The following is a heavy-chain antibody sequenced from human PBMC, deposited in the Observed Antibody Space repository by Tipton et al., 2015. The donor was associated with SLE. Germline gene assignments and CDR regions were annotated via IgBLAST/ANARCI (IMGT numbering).Heavy chain of an antibody. V-gene: IGHV3-7*03. CDR3: AREESFGVVIKD. J-gene: IGHJ4*02. CDR2: ITQDGSEK. CDR1: GFTFSSYW. Sequence: SLRLSCAASGFTFSSYWMSWVRQAPGKGLEWVANITQDGSEKYYVDSVKGRFTISRDNAKNSLYLQMNSLSAEDTAVYYCAREESFGVVIKDWGQGTLVTVSS. D-gene: IGHD3-3*01.